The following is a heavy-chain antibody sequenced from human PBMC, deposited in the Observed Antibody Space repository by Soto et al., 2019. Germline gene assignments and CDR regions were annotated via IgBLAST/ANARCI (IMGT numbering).Heavy chain of an antibody. CDR2: IYYSGST. V-gene: IGHV4-59*01. Sequence: SETLSLTCTVSGGSISSYYWSWIRQPPGKGLEWIGYIYYSGSTNYNPSLKSRVTISVDTSKNQFSLKLSSVTAADMAVYYCARDRRYDFWSGSGGMDVWGQGTTVTVSS. CDR1: GGSISSYY. J-gene: IGHJ6*02. CDR3: ARDRRYDFWSGSGGMDV. D-gene: IGHD3-3*01.